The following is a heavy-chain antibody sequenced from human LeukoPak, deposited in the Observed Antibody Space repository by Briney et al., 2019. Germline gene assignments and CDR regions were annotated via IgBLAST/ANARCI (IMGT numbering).Heavy chain of an antibody. J-gene: IGHJ4*02. CDR2: IYYSGST. CDR1: VGSISRDY. V-gene: IGHV4-59*01. Sequence: SETLSLTPTVSVGSISRDYWSCIPDPPGKGLEWSGYIYYSGSTNYNPSLKSRVTISVDTSKNQFSLKLSSVTAADTAVYYWARGDDYGTLVYWGEGTLVTVSS. CDR3: ARGDDYGTLVY. D-gene: IGHD4-17*01.